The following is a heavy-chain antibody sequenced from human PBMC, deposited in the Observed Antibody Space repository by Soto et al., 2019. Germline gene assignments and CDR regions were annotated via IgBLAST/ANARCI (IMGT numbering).Heavy chain of an antibody. CDR2: ISGSGGST. J-gene: IGHJ4*02. V-gene: IGHV3-23*01. Sequence: GGSLRLSCAASGFTFSSYGMSWVRQAPGKGLEWVSSISGSGGSTYYADSVKGRFTISRDNSKNTLYLQMNSLRAEDTAVYYCAKASAPGGTYFPLWFWGQGTLVTVSS. CDR1: GFTFSSYG. D-gene: IGHD1-26*01. CDR3: AKASAPGGTYFPLWF.